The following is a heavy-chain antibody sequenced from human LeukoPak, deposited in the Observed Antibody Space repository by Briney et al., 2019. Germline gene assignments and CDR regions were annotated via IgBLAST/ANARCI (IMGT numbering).Heavy chain of an antibody. Sequence: GASVKVSCKASGYTFTSYGISWVRQAPGQGLEWMGWISAYNGNTNYAQKLQGRATMTTDTSTSTAYMELRSLRSDDTAVYYCARDIVVVPAAGFYYYGMDVWGQGTTVTVSS. V-gene: IGHV1-18*01. CDR3: ARDIVVVPAAGFYYYGMDV. CDR2: ISAYNGNT. J-gene: IGHJ6*02. CDR1: GYTFTSYG. D-gene: IGHD2-2*01.